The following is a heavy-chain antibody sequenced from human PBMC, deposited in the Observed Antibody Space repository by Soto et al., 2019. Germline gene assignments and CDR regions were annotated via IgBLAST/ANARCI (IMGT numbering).Heavy chain of an antibody. V-gene: IGHV3-21*01. CDR1: GFTFSSYS. CDR3: ARDGSSAGYYYYMDV. CDR2: ISSSSSYI. J-gene: IGHJ6*03. Sequence: GGSLRLSCAASGFTFSSYSMNWVRQAPGKGLEWVSSISSSSSYIYYADSVKGRFTISRDNAKNSLYLQMNSLRAEDTAVYYCARDGSSAGYYYYMDVWGKGTTVTVSS. D-gene: IGHD6-6*01.